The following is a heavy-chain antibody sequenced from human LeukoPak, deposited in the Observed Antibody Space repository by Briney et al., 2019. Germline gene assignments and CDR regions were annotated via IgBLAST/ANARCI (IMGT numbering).Heavy chain of an antibody. J-gene: IGHJ6*03. CDR2: INHSGST. D-gene: IGHD4-17*01. CDR1: GGSISSYY. CDR3: ARALYGDYVGYYYYYMDV. V-gene: IGHV4-34*01. Sequence: PSETLSLTCTVSGGSISSYYWSWIRQPPGKGLEWIGEINHSGSTNYNPSLKSRVTISVDTSKNQFSLKLSSVTAADTAVYYCARALYGDYVGYYYYYMDVWGKGTTVTVSS.